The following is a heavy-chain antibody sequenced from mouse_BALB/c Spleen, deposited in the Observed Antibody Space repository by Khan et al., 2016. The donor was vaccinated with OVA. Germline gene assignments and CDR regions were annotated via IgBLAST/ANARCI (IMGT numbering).Heavy chain of an antibody. Sequence: QIELVQSGPELKKPGETVKISCKASGYTFTNYGMNWVQQAPGKGLKWMGWINTYTGEPTYVDDFKGRFAFSLETSARTAYLQINNLKNEDMATYFCARFRDYYGSSSYYFDSWGQGTTLTVSS. D-gene: IGHD1-1*01. CDR3: ARFRDYYGSSSYYFDS. CDR1: GYTFTNYG. J-gene: IGHJ2*01. CDR2: INTYTGEP. V-gene: IGHV9-1*02.